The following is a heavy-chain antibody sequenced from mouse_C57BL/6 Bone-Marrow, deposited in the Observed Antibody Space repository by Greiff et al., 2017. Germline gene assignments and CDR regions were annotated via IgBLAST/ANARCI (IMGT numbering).Heavy chain of an antibody. CDR1: GYAFTNYL. CDR2: INPGSGGT. J-gene: IGHJ2*01. CDR3: ARGLPLTRGFDY. V-gene: IGHV1-54*01. Sequence: QVQLKQSGAELVRPGTSVKVSCKASGYAFTNYLIEWVKQRPGQGLEWIGVINPGSGGTNYNEKFKGKATLTADKSSSTAYMQLSSLTSEDSAVYFCARGLPLTRGFDYWGQGTTLTVSS. D-gene: IGHD5-5*01.